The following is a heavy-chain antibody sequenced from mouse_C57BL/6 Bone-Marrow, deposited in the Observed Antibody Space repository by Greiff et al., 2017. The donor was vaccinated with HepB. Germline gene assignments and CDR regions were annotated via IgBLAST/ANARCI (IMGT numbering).Heavy chain of an antibody. V-gene: IGHV2-4*01. CDR1: GFSLTSYG. CDR2: IWSGGST. D-gene: IGHD1-1*01. Sequence: VQLQESGPGLVQPSQSLSITCTVSGFSLTSYGVHWVRQPPGKGLEWLGVIWSGGSTDYNAAFISRLIISKDNPKSQVFFKMNSLQADDTAIYYCAIYGSSYYYYAMDYWGQGTSVTVSS. J-gene: IGHJ4*01. CDR3: AIYGSSYYYYAMDY.